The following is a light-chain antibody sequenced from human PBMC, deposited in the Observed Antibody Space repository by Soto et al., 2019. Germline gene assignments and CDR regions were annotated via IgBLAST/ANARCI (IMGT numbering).Light chain of an antibody. CDR1: QGASRH. V-gene: IGKV3D-15*01. CDR2: AAS. CDR3: QQYHQWPLT. Sequence: EIVMTQSPAPLSLSPGERATLSCRASQGASRHLAWYQQKPGQAPRLLIYAASTRAAGVPARFSGSGSGTEFTLTISSLQSEDFTVYYCQQYHQWPLTFGGGTKVEI. J-gene: IGKJ4*01.